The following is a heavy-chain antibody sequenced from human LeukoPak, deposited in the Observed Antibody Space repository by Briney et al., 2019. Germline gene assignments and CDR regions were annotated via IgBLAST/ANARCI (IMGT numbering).Heavy chain of an antibody. J-gene: IGHJ4*02. CDR2: IYPGDSDT. V-gene: IGHV5-51*01. CDR1: GYSFTSYW. CDR3: ATEFKYSSSWYSLDY. D-gene: IGHD6-13*01. Sequence: GESLKISCKGSGYSFTSYWIGWVRQMPGKGLEWMGIIYPGDSDTRYSPSFQGQVTISADKSISTAYLQWSSLKASDTAMYYCATEFKYSSSWYSLDYWGQGTLVTVSS.